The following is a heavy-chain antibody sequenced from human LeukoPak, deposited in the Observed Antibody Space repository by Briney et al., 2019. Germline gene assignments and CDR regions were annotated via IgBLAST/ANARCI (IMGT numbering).Heavy chain of an antibody. D-gene: IGHD4-17*01. CDR2: IYYSGYT. Sequence: PSQTLSLTCTVSGASINSGGFFWSWIRQHPGKGLEWIGHIYYSGYTYYNPSLTSRLAISLDTSKTQFSLRLSSVTAADTALHYCARVLGVTTSHTFDIWGQGIMVTVSS. J-gene: IGHJ3*02. CDR3: ARVLGVTTSHTFDI. V-gene: IGHV4-31*03. CDR1: GASINSGGFF.